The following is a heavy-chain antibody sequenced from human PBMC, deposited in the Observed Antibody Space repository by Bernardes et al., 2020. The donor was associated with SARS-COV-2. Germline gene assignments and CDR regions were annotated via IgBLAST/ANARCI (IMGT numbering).Heavy chain of an antibody. D-gene: IGHD1-26*01. CDR2: FYSGDST. Sequence: GSLRLSCAASGFTVSSIYMSWVRQAPGKGLECVSFFYSGDSTYYADSVKGRFTISRDNSKNTLYLQMNSLRAEDTAMYFCARALSVGYDYWGQGTLVTVSS. CDR3: ARALSVGYDY. J-gene: IGHJ4*02. V-gene: IGHV3-66*02. CDR1: GFTVSSIY.